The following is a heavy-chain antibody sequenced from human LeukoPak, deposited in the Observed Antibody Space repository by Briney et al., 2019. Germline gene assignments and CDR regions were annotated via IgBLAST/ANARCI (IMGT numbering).Heavy chain of an antibody. CDR3: ARWDYDSSGYALYYFDY. CDR2: IYTSGRT. CDR1: GGSISAGSYY. Sequence: SETLSLTCTVSGGSISAGSYYWSWIRQPAGKGLEWIGRIYTSGRTDYNASLKSRVTISVDTSKNHFSLNLTSVTAADTAVYYCARWDYDSSGYALYYFDYWGQGTLVTVSS. D-gene: IGHD3-22*01. V-gene: IGHV4-61*02. J-gene: IGHJ4*02.